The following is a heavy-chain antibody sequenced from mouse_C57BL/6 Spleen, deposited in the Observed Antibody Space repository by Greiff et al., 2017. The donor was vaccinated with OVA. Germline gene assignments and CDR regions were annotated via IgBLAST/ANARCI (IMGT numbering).Heavy chain of an antibody. CDR3: ARVQLRRGDAMDY. J-gene: IGHJ4*01. CDR2: INYDGSST. D-gene: IGHD1-2*01. CDR1: GFTFSDYY. V-gene: IGHV5-16*01. Sequence: VQLKESEGGLVQPGSSMKLSCTASGFTFSDYYMAWVRQVPEQGLEWVANINYDGSSTYYLESLKSRFIISRDNVKNILSLQMSSLKSEDTATYYCARVQLRRGDAMDYWGQGTSGTVSS.